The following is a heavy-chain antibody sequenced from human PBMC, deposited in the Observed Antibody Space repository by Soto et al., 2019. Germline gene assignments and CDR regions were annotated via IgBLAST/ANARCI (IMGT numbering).Heavy chain of an antibody. CDR1: GGSISSGGYY. D-gene: IGHD6-13*01. CDR2: IYYSGST. Sequence: SETLSLTCTVSGGSISSGGYYWSWIRQHPGKGLEWFGYIYYSGSTYYNPSLKSRVTISVDTSKNQFSLKLSSVTAADTAVYYCARGADYYYYMDVWGKGTTGTVSS. V-gene: IGHV4-31*03. CDR3: ARGADYYYYMDV. J-gene: IGHJ6*03.